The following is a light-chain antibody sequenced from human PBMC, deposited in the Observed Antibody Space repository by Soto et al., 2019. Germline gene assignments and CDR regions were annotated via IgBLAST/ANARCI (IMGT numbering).Light chain of an antibody. CDR2: GAS. J-gene: IGKJ3*01. CDR3: QQYGSSPFT. Sequence: EIVLTQAPGTLSLSPGERATLSCRASQSVSSSYLAWYQQKPGQAPSLLIYGASSKATGIPDRFSGSGSGTDFTLTISRLEPEDFAVYYCQQYGSSPFTFGPRTKVYIK. V-gene: IGKV3-20*01. CDR1: QSVSSSY.